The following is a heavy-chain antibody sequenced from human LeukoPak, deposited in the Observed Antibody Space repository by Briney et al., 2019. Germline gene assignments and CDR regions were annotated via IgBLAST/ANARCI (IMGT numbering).Heavy chain of an antibody. J-gene: IGHJ5*02. Sequence: GGALRLSSEPSGVTFSSYEMTWVRKAPGKGLEWVSYISSSGNTINYADSVKGRFTISRDNAKNSLYLQMNSLRAEDTAVYYCARGGGRPYCSGGSCYSWFDPWGQGTLVTVSS. V-gene: IGHV3-48*03. CDR2: ISSSGNTI. CDR3: ARGGGRPYCSGGSCYSWFDP. D-gene: IGHD2-15*01. CDR1: GVTFSSYE.